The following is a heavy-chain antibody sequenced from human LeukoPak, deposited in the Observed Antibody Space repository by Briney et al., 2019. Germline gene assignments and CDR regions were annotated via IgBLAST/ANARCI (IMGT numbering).Heavy chain of an antibody. Sequence: SETLSLTCVVYGGSFSGHYWSWIRQHPGKGLEWIGDINQSGRANYNPSLKSQVTISIDTSKNQFSLNLNSVTAADTAVYYCVRNFDYWGQGTLVTVSS. CDR1: GGSFSGHY. CDR3: VRNFDY. V-gene: IGHV4-34*01. CDR2: INQSGRA. J-gene: IGHJ4*02.